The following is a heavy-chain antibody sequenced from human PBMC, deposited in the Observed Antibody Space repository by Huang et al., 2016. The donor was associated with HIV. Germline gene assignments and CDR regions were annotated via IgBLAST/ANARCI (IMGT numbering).Heavy chain of an antibody. J-gene: IGHJ3*02. V-gene: IGHV4-61*01. CDR1: GGSVCSGSYY. CDR3: ARVDVLLGKYGDYEENAFDI. Sequence: QVQLQESGPGLVMPSETLSLTCTVSGGSVCSGSYYWDWIRQPPGKGLVWIGYIYYSGSTNYNPFLKSRVTISVDTSKIQFSLKLSSVTAADTAVYYCARVDVLLGKYGDYEENAFDIWGQGTMVTVSS. CDR2: IYYSGST. D-gene: IGHD4-17*01.